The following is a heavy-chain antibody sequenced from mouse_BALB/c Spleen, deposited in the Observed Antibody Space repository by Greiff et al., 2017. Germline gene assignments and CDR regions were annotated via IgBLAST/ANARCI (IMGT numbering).Heavy chain of an antibody. CDR2: IYPGNVNT. Sequence: QVQLQQSGPELVKPGASVRISCKASGYTFTSYYIHWVKQRPGQGLEWIGWIYPGNVNTKYNEKFKGKATLTADKSSSTAYMQLSSLTSEDSAVYFCARGVGYYFDYWGQGTTLTVSS. CDR1: GYTFTSYY. CDR3: ARGVGYYFDY. V-gene: IGHV1S56*01. J-gene: IGHJ2*01. D-gene: IGHD1-3*01.